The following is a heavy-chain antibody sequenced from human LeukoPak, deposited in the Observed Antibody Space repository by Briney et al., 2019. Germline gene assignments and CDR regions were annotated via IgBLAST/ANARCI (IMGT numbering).Heavy chain of an antibody. J-gene: IGHJ4*02. CDR1: GFPFSSYA. CDR2: ISGSGGST. V-gene: IGHV3-23*01. Sequence: PGGSLRLSCAPSGFPFSSYAMSWFRQPPGKGLEWVSAISGSGGSTYYADSVKGRFTISRDNSKNTLYLQMNSLRAEDTAVYYCAKGGITMIVVVIIYYFDYWGQGTLVTVSS. CDR3: AKGGITMIVVVIIYYFDY. D-gene: IGHD3-22*01.